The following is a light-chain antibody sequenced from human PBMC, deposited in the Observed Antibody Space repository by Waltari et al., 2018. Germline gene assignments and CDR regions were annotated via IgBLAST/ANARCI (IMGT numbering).Light chain of an antibody. V-gene: IGKV4-1*01. CDR3: QQYYTTPRT. Sequence: DIVMTQSPDFLAVSLGERATINCRSSQSVFFTSIDKHYLAWFQQKPGQSPKLLIYWASTRQSGVPDRSSGSGSRTEFSLTIAYPQAEDVAVYYCQQYYTTPRTFGQGTKLELK. CDR2: WAS. CDR1: QSVFFTSIDKHY. J-gene: IGKJ2*01.